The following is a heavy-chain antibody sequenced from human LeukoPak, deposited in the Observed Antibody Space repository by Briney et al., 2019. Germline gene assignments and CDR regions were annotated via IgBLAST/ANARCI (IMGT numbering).Heavy chain of an antibody. CDR2: ISGSGGST. CDR1: GFTFSSYA. Sequence: PGGFLRLSCAASGFTFSSYAMSWVRQAPGKGLECVSPISGSGGSTSYADSVKGRFTISRDNSKNTLFLQMKSLRADDTAIYYCAKLGAAGGTYYMDVWGKGTTVTVSS. CDR3: AKLGAAGGTYYMDV. V-gene: IGHV3-23*01. J-gene: IGHJ6*03. D-gene: IGHD6-13*01.